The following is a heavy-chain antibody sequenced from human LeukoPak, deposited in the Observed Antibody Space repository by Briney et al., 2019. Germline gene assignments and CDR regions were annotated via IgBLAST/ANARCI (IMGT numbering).Heavy chain of an antibody. J-gene: IGHJ4*02. CDR3: ARERYSYGSGHYFDY. D-gene: IGHD3-10*01. CDR2: IKQDGSEK. V-gene: IGHV3-7*01. Sequence: GGSLRLSCAASGFTFSSYWMSWVRQAPGKGLEWVANIKQDGSEKYYVDSVKGRFTISRDNDKNSLYLQMNSRRAEDTAVYYCARERYSYGSGHYFDYWGQGTLVTVSS. CDR1: GFTFSSYW.